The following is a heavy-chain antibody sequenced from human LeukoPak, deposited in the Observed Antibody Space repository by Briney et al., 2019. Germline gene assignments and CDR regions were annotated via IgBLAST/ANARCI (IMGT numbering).Heavy chain of an antibody. CDR1: GGSISSYY. J-gene: IGHJ5*02. D-gene: IGHD6-13*01. Sequence: SETLSLTCTVSGGSISSYYWSWIRQPPGKGLEWIGYIYYSGSTNYNPSLKSRVTISVDTSKNQFSLKLSSVTAADTAVYYCAREGGGSSSWGFHPSRFPPYNWFDPWGQGTLVTVSS. CDR3: AREGGGSSSWGFHPSRFPPYNWFDP. V-gene: IGHV4-59*01. CDR2: IYYSGST.